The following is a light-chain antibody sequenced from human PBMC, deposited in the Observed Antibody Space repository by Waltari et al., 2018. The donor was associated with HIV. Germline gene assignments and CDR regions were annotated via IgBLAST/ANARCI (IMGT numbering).Light chain of an antibody. V-gene: IGKV3-15*01. Sequence: EIVMTHSPATLSVSPGESATLCWRASQSVNSKLPWYQQKPGQAPRLLIYGAPNRAPGIQAKFRGSGSWTDCTLTISGLPCDDFAIYDCQQYKSRTPVLSFGGGTKVEIK. CDR2: GAP. CDR1: QSVNSK. CDR3: QQYKSRTPVLS. J-gene: IGKJ4*01.